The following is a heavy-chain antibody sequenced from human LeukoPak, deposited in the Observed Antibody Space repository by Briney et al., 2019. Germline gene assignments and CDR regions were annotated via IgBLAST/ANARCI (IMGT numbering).Heavy chain of an antibody. Sequence: SETLSLTCAVYGGPFSGYYWSWIRQPPGKGLEWIGEINHSGSTNYNPSLKSRVTISVDTSKNQFSLKLSSVTAADTAVYYCARGGGYSSSWYTIDYYYYMDVWGKGTTVTVSS. CDR2: INHSGST. D-gene: IGHD6-13*01. V-gene: IGHV4-34*01. CDR3: ARGGGYSSSWYTIDYYYYMDV. CDR1: GGPFSGYY. J-gene: IGHJ6*03.